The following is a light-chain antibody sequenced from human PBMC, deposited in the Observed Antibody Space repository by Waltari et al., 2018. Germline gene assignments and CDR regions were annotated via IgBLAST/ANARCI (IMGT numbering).Light chain of an antibody. CDR1: SSDIGSFG. V-gene: IGLV1-40*01. Sequence: LTQPPSLSGAPGHRVTISCTASSSDIGSFGVTWYQHRPGSVPRLLIYDNTHRPSGVPDRFSASKSDTSASLDIAGLQPDDEADYYCQSYDNTGRGSVLIGGGTRLTVL. CDR3: QSYDNTGRGSVL. J-gene: IGLJ2*01. CDR2: DNT.